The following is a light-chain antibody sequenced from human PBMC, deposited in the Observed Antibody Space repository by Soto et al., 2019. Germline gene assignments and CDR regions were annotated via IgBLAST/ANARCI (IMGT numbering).Light chain of an antibody. CDR3: QVWDKYHPAYV. J-gene: IGLJ1*01. CDR1: NGGLKS. V-gene: IGLV3-21*02. CDR2: DDS. Sequence: SYELTQPSSLSVAPGQTATITCGGGNGGLKSVHWYQQKPGQAPVLVVYDDSDRPSEIPERFSGSNSGNTATLTISRVEAGDGADYFCQVWDKYHPAYVFGPGTKVTVL.